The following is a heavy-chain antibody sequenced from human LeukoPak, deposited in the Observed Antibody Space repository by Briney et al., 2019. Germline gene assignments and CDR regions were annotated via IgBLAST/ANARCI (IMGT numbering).Heavy chain of an antibody. D-gene: IGHD2-15*01. CDR3: ARALVPATEEYYFDY. J-gene: IGHJ4*02. Sequence: SVKVSCKASGGTFSSYAISWVRQAPGQGLEWMGGIIPIFGTANYAQKFQGRVTITTDESTSIAYMELSSLRSEDTAVYYCARALVPATEEYYFDYWGQGTLVTVSS. CDR1: GGTFSSYA. V-gene: IGHV1-69*05. CDR2: IIPIFGTA.